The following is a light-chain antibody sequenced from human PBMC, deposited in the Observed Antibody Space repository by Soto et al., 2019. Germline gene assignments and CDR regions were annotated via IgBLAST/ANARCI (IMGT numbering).Light chain of an antibody. V-gene: IGLV1-44*01. CDR1: SSNIETNT. CDR3: QSYDSSLSGRVV. J-gene: IGLJ2*01. CDR2: SND. Sequence: QSVLTQPPSASGTPGQRVTISCSGSSSNIETNTVNWYQQVPGTAPKHLIYSNDQRPSGVPDRFSASKSGTSASLAITGLQAEDEADFYCQSYDSSLSGRVVFGGGTKLTVL.